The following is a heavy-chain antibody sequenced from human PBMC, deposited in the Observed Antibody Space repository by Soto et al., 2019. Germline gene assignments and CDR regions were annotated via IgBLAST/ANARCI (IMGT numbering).Heavy chain of an antibody. V-gene: IGHV3-30*04. D-gene: IGHD6-6*01. CDR1: GLTFSDST. CDR3: AREGAYSGSAFDY. Sequence: QVQLVESGGGVVQPGKSLRLSCTASGLTFSDSTIHWVRQAPGKGLEWVAALRYDGRNKYYADSVKGRSSISRDNTKNTLGVNALRDEDTAVYYCAREGAYSGSAFDYWGQGTLVTVSS. J-gene: IGHJ4*02. CDR2: LRYDGRNK.